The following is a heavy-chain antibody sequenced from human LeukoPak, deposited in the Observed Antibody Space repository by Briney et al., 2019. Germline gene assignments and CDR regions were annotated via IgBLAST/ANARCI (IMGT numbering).Heavy chain of an antibody. CDR1: GGSFSGYY. J-gene: IGHJ4*02. Sequence: SETLSLTCAVYGGSFSGYYWSWIRQPPGKGLEWIGEINHSGSTNYNPSLKSRVTMSVDTSKNQFSLKLSSVTAADTAVYYCARDLPKYYYDRYFDYWGQGTLVTVSS. D-gene: IGHD3-22*01. CDR3: ARDLPKYYYDRYFDY. V-gene: IGHV4-34*01. CDR2: INHSGST.